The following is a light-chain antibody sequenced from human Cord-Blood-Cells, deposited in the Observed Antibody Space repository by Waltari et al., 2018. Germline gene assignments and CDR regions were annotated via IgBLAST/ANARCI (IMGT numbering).Light chain of an antibody. V-gene: IGKV3-15*01. CDR2: GAS. CDR3: QQYNNWPQLT. CDR1: QSVSSN. Sequence: EIVMTQSPATLSVSLGERATLSCRASQSVSSNLAWYQQKPGQAPRLLIYGASTRATGIPARFSGSGSGTEFTLTISSLQSEDFAVYYCQQYNNWPQLTFGGGTKVEIK. J-gene: IGKJ4*01.